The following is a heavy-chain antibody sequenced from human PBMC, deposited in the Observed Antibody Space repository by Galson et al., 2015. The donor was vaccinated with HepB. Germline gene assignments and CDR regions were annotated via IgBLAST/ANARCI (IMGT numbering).Heavy chain of an antibody. D-gene: IGHD5-12*01. CDR3: AKDRGHIVATIYYFDY. Sequence: SLRLSCAASGFTFSSYEMNWVRQAPGKGLEWVAVISYDGSNKYYADSVKGRFTISRDNSKNTLYLQMNSLRAEDTAVYYCAKDRGHIVATIYYFDYWGQGTLVTVSS. J-gene: IGHJ4*02. V-gene: IGHV3-30*18. CDR1: GFTFSSYE. CDR2: ISYDGSNK.